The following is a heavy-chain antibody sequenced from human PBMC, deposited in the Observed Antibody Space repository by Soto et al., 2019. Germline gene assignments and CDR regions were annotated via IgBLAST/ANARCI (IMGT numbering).Heavy chain of an antibody. CDR3: ARGGSSGGMDI. CDR1: GGTFSSYT. J-gene: IGHJ3*02. D-gene: IGHD3-22*01. V-gene: IGHV1-69*02. Sequence: QVQLVQSGAEVKKPGSSVKVSCKASGGTFSSYTISWVRQAPGQGLEWMGRIIPILGIANYAQKFQGRVTITADKSTSTGYMELSSLRSEDTAVYYCARGGSSGGMDIWGQGTMVTVSS. CDR2: IIPILGIA.